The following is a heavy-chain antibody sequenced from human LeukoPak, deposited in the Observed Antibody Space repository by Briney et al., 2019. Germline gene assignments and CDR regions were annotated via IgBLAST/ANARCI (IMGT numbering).Heavy chain of an antibody. Sequence: SETLSLTCTVSGGSISSSSYYWGWIRQPPGKGLEWIGSIYYSGSTYYNPSLKSRVTISVDTSKNQFSLKLSSVTAADTAVYYCARHFMAGRYGTGPNWFDPWGPGNLVTVSS. V-gene: IGHV4-39*01. J-gene: IGHJ5*02. D-gene: IGHD3-10*01. CDR2: IYYSGST. CDR3: ARHFMAGRYGTGPNWFDP. CDR1: GGSISSSSYY.